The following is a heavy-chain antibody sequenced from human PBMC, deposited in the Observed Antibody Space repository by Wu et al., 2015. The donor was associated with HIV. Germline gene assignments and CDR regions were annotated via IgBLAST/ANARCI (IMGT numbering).Heavy chain of an antibody. J-gene: IGHJ4*02. D-gene: IGHD3-22*01. V-gene: IGHV1-46*01. CDR1: GYTFINNF. CDR2: INPRTDST. Sequence: QVQLVQSRAGVKKPGASVKVSCTTFGYTFINNFLHWVRQAPGQGPEWLGVINPRTDSTTYAQSFEARLTIARDTSKNTIYMELSGLKSEDTAKYFCARERVDYDSAGYRAQSGILFDYWARERWSSSP. CDR3: ARERVDYDSAGYRAQSGILFDY.